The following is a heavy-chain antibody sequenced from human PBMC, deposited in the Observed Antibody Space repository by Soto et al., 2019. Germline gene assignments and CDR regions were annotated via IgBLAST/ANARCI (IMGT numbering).Heavy chain of an antibody. CDR1: GFAFSNYE. D-gene: IGHD3-3*02. CDR2: ISLSGSTI. CDR3: ARESFSASPNFFDY. Sequence: ESGGGLVQPGGSLRLSCAASGFAFSNYEMNWVRQAPGKGLEWVSYISLSGSTIYYADSVKGRFTISRDDAKNSLYLQMNRLRADDTAVYYCARESFSASPNFFDYWGQGTLVTVSS. V-gene: IGHV3-48*03. J-gene: IGHJ4*02.